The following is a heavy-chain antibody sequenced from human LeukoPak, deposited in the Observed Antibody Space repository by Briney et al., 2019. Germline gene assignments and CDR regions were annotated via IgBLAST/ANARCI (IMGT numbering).Heavy chain of an antibody. CDR1: GYSISSGYY. D-gene: IGHD6-13*01. CDR2: IYHSGST. J-gene: IGHJ4*02. V-gene: IGHV4-38-2*02. CDR3: ATRARIAAAGTRDY. Sequence: SETLSLTCTVSGYSISSGYYWGWILQPPGKGLEWIGSIYHSGSTYYNPSLKSRVTISVDTSKNQFSLKLSSVTAADTAVYYCATRARIAAAGTRDYWGQGTLVTVSS.